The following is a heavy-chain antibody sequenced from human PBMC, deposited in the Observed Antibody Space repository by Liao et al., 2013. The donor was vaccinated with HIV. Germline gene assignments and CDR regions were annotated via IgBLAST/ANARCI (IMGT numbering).Heavy chain of an antibody. CDR2: VSASGGT. V-gene: IGHV4-4*07. J-gene: IGHJ4*02. CDR3: ARGGISLNY. CDR1: GGSISSYN. D-gene: IGHD3-10*01. Sequence: QVQMQESGPAVVKPLETLSLTCTVSGGSISSYNWNWIRQPAGKGLEWIGRVSASGGTNYNPSLKSRLTMSVDTSKNQFSLNLNSVTAADTAIYYCARGGISLNYWGQGTLVTVSS.